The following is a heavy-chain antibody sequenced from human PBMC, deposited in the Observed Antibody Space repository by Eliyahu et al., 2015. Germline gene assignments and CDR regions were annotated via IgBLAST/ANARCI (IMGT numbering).Heavy chain of an antibody. V-gene: IGHV3-48*03. J-gene: IGHJ4*02. CDR1: GFTFSSYD. Sequence: ELQLVESGGGLVQPGGSLRLSCAASGFTFSSYDMNWVRQAPGKGLEWVSYISNSGTTKYYVDSVKGRFTISRDNARNSLFLQMNSLRAEDTAVYYCASDKRQLVYWGQGTLVTVSS. D-gene: IGHD6-6*01. CDR3: ASDKRQLVY. CDR2: ISNSGTTK.